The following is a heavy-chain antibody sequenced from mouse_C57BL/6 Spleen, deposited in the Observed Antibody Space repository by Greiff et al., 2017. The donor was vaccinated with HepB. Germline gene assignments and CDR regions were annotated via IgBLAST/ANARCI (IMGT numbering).Heavy chain of an antibody. V-gene: IGHV5-4*01. Sequence: DVHLVESGGGLVKPGGSLKLSCAASGFTFSSYAMSWVRQTPEKRLEWVATISDGGSYTYYPDNVKGRFTISRDNAKNNLYLQMSHLKSEDTAMYYCARSSTVVDWYFDVWGTGTTVTVSS. CDR2: ISDGGSYT. J-gene: IGHJ1*03. CDR3: ARSSTVVDWYFDV. D-gene: IGHD1-1*01. CDR1: GFTFSSYA.